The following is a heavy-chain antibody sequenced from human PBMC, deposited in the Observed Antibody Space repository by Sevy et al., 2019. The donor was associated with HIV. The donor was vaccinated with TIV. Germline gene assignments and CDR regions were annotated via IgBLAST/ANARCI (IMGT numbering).Heavy chain of an antibody. J-gene: IGHJ5*02. Sequence: RLSCEASGSTSSSYDMNCISQTLATSLQWVSSISSSGNTIYYADSVKGRFTISRDNAKNSLYLQMNSLRAEDTALYYCARVDAYYDKGIDPWGQGTLVTVSS. V-gene: IGHV3-48*03. CDR3: ARVDAYYDKGIDP. D-gene: IGHD3-22*01. CDR1: GSTSSSYD. CDR2: ISSSGNTI.